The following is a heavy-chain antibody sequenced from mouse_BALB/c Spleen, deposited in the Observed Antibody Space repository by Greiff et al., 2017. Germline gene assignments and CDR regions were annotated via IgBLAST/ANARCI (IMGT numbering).Heavy chain of an antibody. Sequence: QVQLQQSGPELVKPGASVKISCKASGYAFTNYWLGWVKQRPGHGLEWIGDIYPGSGNTYYNEKFKGKATLTADKSSSTAYMQLSSLTSEDSAVYFCARKGNAMDYWGQGTSVTVSS. J-gene: IGHJ4*01. CDR2: IYPGSGNT. CDR1: GYAFTNYW. V-gene: IGHV1-63*01. CDR3: ARKGNAMDY.